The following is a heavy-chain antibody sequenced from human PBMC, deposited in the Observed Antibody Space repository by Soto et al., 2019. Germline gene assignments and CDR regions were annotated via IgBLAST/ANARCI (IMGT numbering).Heavy chain of an antibody. CDR2: FFWDDDK. CDR1: GFSLSTTGVG. CDR3: ATFTTMPPG. Sequence: SGPTLVNPTQPLTLTGTFSGFSLSTTGVGVGWIRQPPGKALEWLALFFWDDDKHYSPSLKSRLTITKDPSKNQVVLTMNRLKPEDTAVYYCATFTTMPPGWGQGTLATVSS. V-gene: IGHV2-5*02. D-gene: IGHD5-12*01. J-gene: IGHJ4*02.